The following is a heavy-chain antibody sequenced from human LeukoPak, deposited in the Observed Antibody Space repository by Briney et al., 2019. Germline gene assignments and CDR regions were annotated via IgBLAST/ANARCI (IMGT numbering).Heavy chain of an antibody. CDR3: ATTATPGSFAFDI. CDR2: IYSGGST. J-gene: IGHJ3*02. Sequence: PGGSLRLSCAASGFTVSSNYMSWVRQAPGKGLEWVSVIYSGGSTCYADSVKGRFTMPRDNSKNTLYLQMNSLRAEDTAVYYCATTATPGSFAFDIWGQGTMVTVSS. V-gene: IGHV3-53*01. CDR1: GFTVSSNY. D-gene: IGHD1-14*01.